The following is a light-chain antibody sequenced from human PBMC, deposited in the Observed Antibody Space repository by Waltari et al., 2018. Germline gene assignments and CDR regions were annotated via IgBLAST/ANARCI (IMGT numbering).Light chain of an antibody. V-gene: IGKV3-11*01. J-gene: IGKJ4*01. CDR1: QSVRVY. CDR3: QQRHNWPLT. Sequence: EIVLTQSPATLSLSPGERATLSCRASQSVRVYLAWYQQKPGQAPRHLIYDTSNRAPGTPDRFSGGGSGTDFSLSISSLGPEDFAVYYCQQRHNWPLTFGGGTKVEIK. CDR2: DTS.